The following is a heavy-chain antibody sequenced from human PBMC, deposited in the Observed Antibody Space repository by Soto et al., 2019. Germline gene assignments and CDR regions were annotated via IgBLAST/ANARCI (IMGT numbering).Heavy chain of an antibody. CDR2: ISAYNGNT. V-gene: IGHV1-18*04. Sequence: AAVKVSCKASGYTFTSYGISWVRQAPGQGLEWMGWISAYNGNTNYAQKLQGRVTMTTDTSTSTAYMELRSLRSDDTAVYYCARDRIVVVPAATNWFDPWGQGTLVTVSS. CDR3: ARDRIVVVPAATNWFDP. CDR1: GYTFTSYG. J-gene: IGHJ5*02. D-gene: IGHD2-2*01.